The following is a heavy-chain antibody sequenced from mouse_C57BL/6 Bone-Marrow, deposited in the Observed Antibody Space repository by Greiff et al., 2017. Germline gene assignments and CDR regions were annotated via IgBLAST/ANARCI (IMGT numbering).Heavy chain of an antibody. CDR3: ARDYYGSSYYAMDY. V-gene: IGHV1-76*01. J-gene: IGHJ4*01. Sequence: QVQLKESGAELVRPGASVKLSCKASGYTFTDYNINWVKQRPGQGLEWIARIYPGSGNTYYNEKFKGKATLTAEKSSSTAYMQLSSLTSEDSAVYFCARDYYGSSYYAMDYWGQGTSVTVSS. D-gene: IGHD1-1*01. CDR1: GYTFTDYN. CDR2: IYPGSGNT.